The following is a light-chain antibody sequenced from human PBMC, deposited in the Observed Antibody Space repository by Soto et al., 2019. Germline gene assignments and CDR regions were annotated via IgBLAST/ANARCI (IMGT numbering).Light chain of an antibody. Sequence: QSVLTQPASVXXXPGQSITISCTGTSSDVGGYDYVSWYQLHPGKAPKLMVFEVSNRPSGVSYRFSGSKSGNTASLTISGLQAEDEADYFCSSYSISTAYLFGTGTKVTVL. J-gene: IGLJ1*01. CDR3: SSYSISTAYL. CDR1: SSDVGGYDY. CDR2: EVS. V-gene: IGLV2-14*01.